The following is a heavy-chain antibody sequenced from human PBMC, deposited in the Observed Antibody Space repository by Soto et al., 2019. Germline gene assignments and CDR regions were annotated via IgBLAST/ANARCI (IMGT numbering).Heavy chain of an antibody. Sequence: NPSETLSLTCTVSGGSISSYYWSWIRQPPGKGLEWIGYIYYSGSTNYNPSLKSRVTISVDTSKNQFSLKLSSVTAADTAVYYCARAPPPRGYSYGTDYYYGMDVWGQGTTVT. J-gene: IGHJ6*02. CDR2: IYYSGST. V-gene: IGHV4-59*01. CDR3: ARAPPPRGYSYGTDYYYGMDV. D-gene: IGHD5-18*01. CDR1: GGSISSYY.